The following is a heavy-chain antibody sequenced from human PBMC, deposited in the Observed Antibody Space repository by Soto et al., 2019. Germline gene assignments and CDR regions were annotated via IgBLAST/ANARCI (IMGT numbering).Heavy chain of an antibody. CDR3: ARQLASCGGDCYQGDAFDI. J-gene: IGHJ3*02. CDR2: IYYSGST. Sequence: QLQLQESGPGLVKPSETLSLTCTVSGGSISSSSYYWGWIRQPPGKGLEWIGSIYYSGSTYYNPSLEIRVSMSVNTSKNQFSMKLSSVTAADTAVYYCARQLASCGGDCYQGDAFDIWGQGTMVTVSS. D-gene: IGHD2-21*02. V-gene: IGHV4-39*01. CDR1: GGSISSSSYY.